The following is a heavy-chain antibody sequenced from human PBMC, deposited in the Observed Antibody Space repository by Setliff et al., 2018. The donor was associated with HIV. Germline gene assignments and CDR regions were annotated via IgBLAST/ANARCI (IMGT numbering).Heavy chain of an antibody. CDR3: ARDGVAVAGTGPDAFDI. D-gene: IGHD6-19*01. CDR2: ISNSGSTI. V-gene: IGHV3-48*03. Sequence: PGGSLRLSCAASGFTFSSYEMNWVRQAPGKGLEWVSYISNSGSTIYYADSVKGRFTISRDNAKNSLYLQMNSLRAEDTAVYYCARDGVAVAGTGPDAFDIWGRGTMVTVSS. CDR1: GFTFSSYE. J-gene: IGHJ3*02.